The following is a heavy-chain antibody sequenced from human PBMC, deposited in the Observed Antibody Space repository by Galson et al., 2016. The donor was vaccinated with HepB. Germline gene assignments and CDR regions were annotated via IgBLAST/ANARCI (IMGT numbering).Heavy chain of an antibody. CDR1: GYTFTAYF. CDR2: INPNVGST. Sequence: SVKVSCKASGYTFTAYFIYWVRQAPGQGLEWMGFINPNVGSTTVAQKFQDRVTMTRDTSTSTVFMELSSLRSEDTAVYFCARGDLNYYYALDVWGQGTTVTVSS. CDR3: ARGDLNYYYALDV. D-gene: IGHD3-3*01. V-gene: IGHV1-46*01. J-gene: IGHJ6*02.